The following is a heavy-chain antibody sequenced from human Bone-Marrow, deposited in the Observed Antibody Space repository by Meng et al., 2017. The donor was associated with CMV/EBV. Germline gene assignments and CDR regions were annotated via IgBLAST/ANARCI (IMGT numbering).Heavy chain of an antibody. D-gene: IGHD6-6*01. CDR1: GGSFSGYY. J-gene: IGHJ5*02. V-gene: IGHV4-34*01. Sequence: SETLSLTCAVYGGSFSGYYRSWIRQPPGKGLEWIGEINHSGSTNYNPSLKSRVTISVDTSKNQFSLKLSSVTAADTAVYYCARRYSSSSYNWFDPWGQGTLVTVSS. CDR3: ARRYSSSSYNWFDP. CDR2: INHSGST.